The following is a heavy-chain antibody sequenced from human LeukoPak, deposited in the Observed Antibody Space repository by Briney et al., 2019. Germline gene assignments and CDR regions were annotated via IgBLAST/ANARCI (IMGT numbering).Heavy chain of an antibody. CDR1: GFTLDDYA. Sequence: GGSLRLSCAASGFTLDDYAMNWVRQAPGKGLEWVSAISGSGGSTYYADSVKGRFTISRDNSKNTLSLQMNSLRAEDTAVYYCASRGSYYDYYYGMDVWGQGTTVTVSS. CDR3: ASRGSYYDYYYGMDV. CDR2: ISGSGGST. J-gene: IGHJ6*02. V-gene: IGHV3-23*01. D-gene: IGHD1-26*01.